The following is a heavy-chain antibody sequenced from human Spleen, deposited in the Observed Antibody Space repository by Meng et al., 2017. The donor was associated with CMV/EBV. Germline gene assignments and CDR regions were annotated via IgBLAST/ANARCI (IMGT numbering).Heavy chain of an antibody. CDR2: IRYDGSNK. V-gene: IGHV3-30*02. Sequence: GESLKISCAASGFTVSSNYMSWVRQAPGKGLEWVAFIRYDGSNKYYADSVKDRFTISRDNSKNTLYLQMNSLRAEDTAVYYCAKEVGLSYFDYWGQGTLVTVSS. J-gene: IGHJ4*02. CDR1: GFTVSSNY. D-gene: IGHD2-2*01. CDR3: AKEVGLSYFDY.